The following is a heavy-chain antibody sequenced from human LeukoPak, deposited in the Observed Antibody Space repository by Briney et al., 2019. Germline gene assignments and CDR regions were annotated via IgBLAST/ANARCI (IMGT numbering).Heavy chain of an antibody. J-gene: IGHJ4*02. Sequence: GASVEVSCKASGYTFTGYYMHWVRQAPGQGLEWMGWINPNSGGTNYAQKFQGRVTMTRDTSISTAYMELSRLRSDDTAVYYCARGFHYYDSSGYHTFDYWGQGTLVTVSS. V-gene: IGHV1-2*02. CDR3: ARGFHYYDSSGYHTFDY. CDR2: INPNSGGT. CDR1: GYTFTGYY. D-gene: IGHD3-22*01.